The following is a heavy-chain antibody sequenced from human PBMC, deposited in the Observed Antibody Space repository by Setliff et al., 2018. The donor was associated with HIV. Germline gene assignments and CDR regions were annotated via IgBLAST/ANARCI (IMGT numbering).Heavy chain of an antibody. CDR2: IDWDDDK. CDR1: GGSISSGSFY. D-gene: IGHD3-22*01. J-gene: IGHJ4*02. CDR3: TRRSTGGYYDY. Sequence: TLSLTCTVSGGSISSGSFYWSWIRHPPGKALEWLARIDWDDDKYYSTSLMTRLTISKDTSKNQVVLIMTNMNPVDTATYYCTRRSTGGYYDYWGQGTLVTVSS. V-gene: IGHV2-70*11.